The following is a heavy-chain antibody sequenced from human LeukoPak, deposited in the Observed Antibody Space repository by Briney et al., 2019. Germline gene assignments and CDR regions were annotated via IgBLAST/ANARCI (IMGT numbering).Heavy chain of an antibody. Sequence: SETLSLTSTVSNGSISNYHWTWIRQPPGKELEWIGNIHNSGTTNYNPSLKSRLTISVDTSKKQYSLKLSSVTAADTAVYYCARERGPSEWLRDYSYYYMDVWGKGTTVSVSS. CDR1: NGSISNYH. CDR3: ARERGPSEWLRDYSYYYMDV. V-gene: IGHV4-59*01. CDR2: IHNSGTT. J-gene: IGHJ6*03. D-gene: IGHD3-3*01.